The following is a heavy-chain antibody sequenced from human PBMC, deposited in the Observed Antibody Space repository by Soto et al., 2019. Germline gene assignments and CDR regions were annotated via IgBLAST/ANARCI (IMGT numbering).Heavy chain of an antibody. CDR2: ISGSGGST. CDR3: AKDIVVVPAAPDAFDI. D-gene: IGHD2-2*01. V-gene: IGHV3-23*01. J-gene: IGHJ3*02. CDR1: GFTFNIYT. Sequence: HPGGSLRLCCAACGFTFNIYTMHWVRQATGKGLEWVSAISGSGGSTYYADSVKGRFTISRDNSKNTLYLQMNSLRAEDTAVYYCAKDIVVVPAAPDAFDIWGQGTMVTVSS.